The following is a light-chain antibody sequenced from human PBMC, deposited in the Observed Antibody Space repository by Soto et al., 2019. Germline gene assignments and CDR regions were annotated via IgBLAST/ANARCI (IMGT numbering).Light chain of an antibody. CDR1: SSSIGAGYD. V-gene: IGLV1-40*01. CDR3: QSYDSYLSHFYV. CDR2: GNN. Sequence: QSALTQPPSVSGAPGQGVTISCTGSSSSIGAGYDVHWYQQVPGTAPKLLIYGNNNRPSGVPDQFSGSKSGTSASLAITGLQAEDEADYYCQSYDSYLSHFYVFGTGTKVTVL. J-gene: IGLJ1*01.